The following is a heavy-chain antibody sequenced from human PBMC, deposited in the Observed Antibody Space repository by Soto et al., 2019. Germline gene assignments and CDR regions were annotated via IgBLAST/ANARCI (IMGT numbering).Heavy chain of an antibody. J-gene: IGHJ6*02. CDR1: GGTFSSYA. V-gene: IGHV1-69*13. D-gene: IGHD6-19*01. CDR3: AREYQQWLGPLSDYYYGMDV. Sequence: GASVKVSCKASGGTFSSYAISWVRQAPGQGLEWMGGIIPIFGTANYAQKFQGRVTITADESTSTAYMELSSLRSEDTAVYYCAREYQQWLGPLSDYYYGMDVWGQGTTVTVSS. CDR2: IIPIFGTA.